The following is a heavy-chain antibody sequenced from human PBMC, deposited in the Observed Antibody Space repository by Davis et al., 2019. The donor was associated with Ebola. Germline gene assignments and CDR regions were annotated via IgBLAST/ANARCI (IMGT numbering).Heavy chain of an antibody. V-gene: IGHV3-48*02. CDR2: ISSSSSTI. CDR1: GFTFSSYS. D-gene: IGHD6-13*01. J-gene: IGHJ4*02. CDR3: ARDGEVGSSWFNFDY. Sequence: GESLKISCAASGFTFSSYSMNWLRQAPGKGLEWVSYISSSSSTIYYADSVKGRFTISRDNAKNSLYLQMNSLRDEETAVYYCARDGEVGSSWFNFDYWGQGTLVTVSS.